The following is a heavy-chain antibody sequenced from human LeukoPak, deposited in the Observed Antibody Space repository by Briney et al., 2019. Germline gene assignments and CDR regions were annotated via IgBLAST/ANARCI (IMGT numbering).Heavy chain of an antibody. CDR3: ARADFNIAVAVFDP. Sequence: ASVKVSCKASGYTFTSYAMHWVRQAPGQRLEWMGWINAGNGNTKYSQKFQGRVTITRDTSASTAYMELSSLRSEDTAVHYCARADFNIAVAVFDPWGQGTLVTVSS. V-gene: IGHV1-3*01. J-gene: IGHJ5*02. CDR2: INAGNGNT. D-gene: IGHD6-19*01. CDR1: GYTFTSYA.